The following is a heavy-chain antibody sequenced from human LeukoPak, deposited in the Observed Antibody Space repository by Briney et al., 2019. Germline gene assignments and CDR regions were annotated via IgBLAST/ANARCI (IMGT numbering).Heavy chain of an antibody. CDR2: INPNSGGT. CDR1: GYTFTSYG. V-gene: IGHV1-2*02. D-gene: IGHD6-6*01. J-gene: IGHJ4*02. Sequence: ASVKVSCKASGYTFTSYGISWVRQAPGQGLEWMGWINPNSGGTNYAQKFQGRVTMTRDTSISTAYMELSRLRSDDTAVYYCARVAVEYSSSSDFDYWGQGTLVTVSS. CDR3: ARVAVEYSSSSDFDY.